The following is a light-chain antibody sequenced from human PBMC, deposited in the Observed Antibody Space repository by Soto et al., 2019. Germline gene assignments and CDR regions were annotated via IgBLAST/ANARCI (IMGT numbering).Light chain of an antibody. J-gene: IGKJ2*01. CDR2: DAS. CDR1: QSVSSY. V-gene: IGKV3-11*01. CDR3: QQRSNWYT. Sequence: EIVLTQSPATLSLSPGERATLSCRASQSVSSYLAWYQQKPGQAPRLLIYDASNSATGIPARFSGSGSGTDFTLTISSLEPEDFAVYYCQQRSNWYTFGQGTKVDIK.